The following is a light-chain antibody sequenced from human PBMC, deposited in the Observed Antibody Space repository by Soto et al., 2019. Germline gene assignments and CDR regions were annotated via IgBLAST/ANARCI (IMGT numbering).Light chain of an antibody. CDR1: ESLFGF. CDR3: QSYNDWPFA. V-gene: IGKV3-15*01. J-gene: IGKJ2*01. Sequence: TQSPATLSVSPGDRVTLSCRASESLFGFLAWYQQKPGQAPRLLMYGVSTRATGIPARFSGGGSATDFTINISSLQYEDSAFYFCQSYNDWPFASGLGTRLAI. CDR2: GVS.